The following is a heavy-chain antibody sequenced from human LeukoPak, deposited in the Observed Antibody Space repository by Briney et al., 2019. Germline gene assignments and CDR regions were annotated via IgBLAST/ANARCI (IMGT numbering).Heavy chain of an antibody. CDR2: IYTSGST. V-gene: IGHV4-4*07. CDR1: GGSISSYY. J-gene: IGHJ4*02. Sequence: SETLSLTCTVSGGSISSYYWSWIRQPAGKGLEWIGRIYTSGSTNYNPSLKSRVTMLVDTSKNQFSLKLSSVTAAGTAVYYCARDPEKPARPFGAFDYWGQGTLLTVPS. D-gene: IGHD6-6*01. CDR3: ARDPEKPARPFGAFDY.